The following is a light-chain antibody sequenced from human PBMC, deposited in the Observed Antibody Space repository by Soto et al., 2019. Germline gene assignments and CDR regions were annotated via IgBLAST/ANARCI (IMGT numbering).Light chain of an antibody. J-gene: IGLJ1*01. Sequence: QSVLTQPASVSGSPGQSITISCTGSSSDIGGYNYVSWYQQHPVKAPKLMIFDVTKRPSGVPDRFSGSKSGNTASLTVSGLQAEDEADYYCSSYAGSNNLPYVFGTGTKVTVL. CDR2: DVT. CDR1: SSDIGGYNY. V-gene: IGLV2-8*01. CDR3: SSYAGSNNLPYV.